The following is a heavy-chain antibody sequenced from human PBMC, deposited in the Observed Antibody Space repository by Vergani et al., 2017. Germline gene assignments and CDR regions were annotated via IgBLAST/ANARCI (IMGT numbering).Heavy chain of an antibody. J-gene: IGHJ4*02. CDR1: GYTFTGYY. CDR3: ARTLGRGKAAAGTLPDY. Sequence: QVQLVQSGAEVKKPGASVKVSCKASGYTFTGYYMHWVRQAPGQGLEWMGWINPNSGGTNYAQKFQGWVTMTRDTSISTAYMELSRLRSDDTAVYYCARTLGRGKAAAGTLPDYWGQGTLVTVSS. D-gene: IGHD6-13*01. CDR2: INPNSGGT. V-gene: IGHV1-2*04.